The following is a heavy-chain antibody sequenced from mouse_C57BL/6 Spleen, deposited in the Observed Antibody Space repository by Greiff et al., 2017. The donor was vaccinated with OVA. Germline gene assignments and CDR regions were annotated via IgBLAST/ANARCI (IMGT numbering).Heavy chain of an antibody. D-gene: IGHD2-3*01. V-gene: IGHV1-69*01. J-gene: IGHJ2*01. Sequence: QVQLQQPGAELVMPGASVKLSCKASGYTFTSYWMHWVKQRPGQGLEWIGEIDPSDSYTNYNQKFKGKSTLTVDKSSSTAYMQLSSLTSEDSAVYYCARYDGYYGTFDYWGQGTTRTVSS. CDR3: ARYDGYYGTFDY. CDR2: IDPSDSYT. CDR1: GYTFTSYW.